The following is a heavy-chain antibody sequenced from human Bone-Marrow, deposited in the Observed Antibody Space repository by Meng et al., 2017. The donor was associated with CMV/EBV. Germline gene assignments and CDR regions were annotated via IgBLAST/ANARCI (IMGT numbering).Heavy chain of an antibody. J-gene: IGHJ6*02. Sequence: ASVKVSCKASGYTFTSYDINWVRQATGQGLEWMGWMNPNSGNTGYAQKFQGRVTMTRNTSISTAYMELSSLRSEDTAVYYCARGGYCSSTSCSDYYYYYGMDVWGQGPTVTVSS. CDR2: MNPNSGNT. CDR3: ARGGYCSSTSCSDYYYYYGMDV. CDR1: GYTFTSYD. D-gene: IGHD2-2*01. V-gene: IGHV1-8*01.